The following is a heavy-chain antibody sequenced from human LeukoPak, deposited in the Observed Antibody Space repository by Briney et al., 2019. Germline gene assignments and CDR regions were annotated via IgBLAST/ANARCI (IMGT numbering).Heavy chain of an antibody. J-gene: IGHJ4*02. CDR3: AKDANYYDSSGFFIPFDY. Sequence: GGSLRLSCSASGFAFSRFAMTWVRHLPGKGLDWVSTISGNGHQTYYGDSVKGLFSVSRDNSKNILYLQMDSLRADDSALYYCAKDANYYDSSGFFIPFDYWGQRALGTVSS. CDR2: ISGNGHQT. CDR1: GFAFSRFA. D-gene: IGHD3-22*01. V-gene: IGHV3-23*01.